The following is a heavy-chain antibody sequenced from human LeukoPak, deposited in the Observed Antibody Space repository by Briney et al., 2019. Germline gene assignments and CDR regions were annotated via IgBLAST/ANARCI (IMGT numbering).Heavy chain of an antibody. J-gene: IGHJ4*02. V-gene: IGHV3-9*01. D-gene: IGHD6-13*01. CDR1: GFTFDDYA. Sequence: GGSLRLSCAASGFTFDDYAMHWVRQAPGKGLEWVSGISWNSGSIGYADSVKGRFTISRDNAKNSLYLQMNSLRAEDTALYYCAKDIEYSSSWYGEGYYFDYWGQGTLVTVSS. CDR2: ISWNSGSI. CDR3: AKDIEYSSSWYGEGYYFDY.